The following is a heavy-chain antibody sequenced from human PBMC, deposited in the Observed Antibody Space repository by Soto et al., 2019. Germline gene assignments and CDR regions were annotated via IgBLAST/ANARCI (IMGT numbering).Heavy chain of an antibody. Sequence: SETLSLTCAVYGGSFSGYYWSWIRQPPGKGLEWIGEINHSGSTNYNPSLKSRVTISVDTSKNQFSLKLSSVTAADTAVYYCARGPPLYSSSRTNWFDPWGQGTLVTVSS. CDR3: ARGPPLYSSSRTNWFDP. D-gene: IGHD6-13*01. V-gene: IGHV4-34*01. CDR1: GGSFSGYY. J-gene: IGHJ5*02. CDR2: INHSGST.